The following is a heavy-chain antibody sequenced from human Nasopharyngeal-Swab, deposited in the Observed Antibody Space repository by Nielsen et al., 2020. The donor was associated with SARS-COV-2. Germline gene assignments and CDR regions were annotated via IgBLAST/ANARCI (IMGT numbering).Heavy chain of an antibody. Sequence: GGSLRLSCAASGFTFSDYYMSWIRQAPGKGLEWVSYISSSGSTIYYADSVKGRFTISRGNAKNSLYLQMNSLRAEDTAVYYCARDSKDTAMVIVYYYYGMDVWGQGTTVTVSS. V-gene: IGHV3-11*01. CDR1: GFTFSDYY. CDR2: ISSSGSTI. CDR3: ARDSKDTAMVIVYYYYGMDV. J-gene: IGHJ6*02. D-gene: IGHD5-18*01.